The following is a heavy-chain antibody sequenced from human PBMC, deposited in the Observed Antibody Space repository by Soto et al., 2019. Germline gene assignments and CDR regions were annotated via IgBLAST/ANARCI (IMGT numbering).Heavy chain of an antibody. CDR1: GGSISSSSYY. CDR2: IYYSGST. V-gene: IGHV4-39*01. CDR3: ATTPTVVTPADY. Sequence: QLQLQESGPGLVKPSETLSLTYTVSGGSISSSSYYWGWIRQPPGKGLEWIGSIYYSGSTYYNPSLKSRVTISVDTSKNQFSLKLSSVTAAYTAVYYCATTPTVVTPADYWGQGTLVTVSS. D-gene: IGHD4-17*01. J-gene: IGHJ4*02.